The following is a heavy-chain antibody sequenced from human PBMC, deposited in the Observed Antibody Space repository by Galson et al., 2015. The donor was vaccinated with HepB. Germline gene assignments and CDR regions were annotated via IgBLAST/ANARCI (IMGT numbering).Heavy chain of an antibody. J-gene: IGHJ5*01. D-gene: IGHD2/OR15-2a*01. Sequence: LRLSCAASGFTFSSQSMTWVRQAPGKGLEWLSYIGSSSDPIFYADSVKGRFTVSRDNAKNSLYLQMTGLRVEDTAVYYCARDISGSWFAYWGQGILVTVSS. CDR2: IGSSSDPI. V-gene: IGHV3-48*04. CDR3: ARDISGSWFAY. CDR1: GFTFSSQS.